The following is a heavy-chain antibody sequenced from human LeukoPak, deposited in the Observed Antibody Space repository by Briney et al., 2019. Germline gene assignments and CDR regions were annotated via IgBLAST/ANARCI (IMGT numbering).Heavy chain of an antibody. CDR1: GFTFSDYY. Sequence: GGSLRLSCAASGFTFSDYYMSWIRQAPGKGLEWVSYISSSGSTIYYADSVKGRFTISRDNAKNSLYLQMNSLRAEDTAVYYCAREKYYDFWSGYDTPDAFDIWGQGTMVTVSS. J-gene: IGHJ3*02. CDR2: ISSSGSTI. D-gene: IGHD3-3*01. V-gene: IGHV3-11*04. CDR3: AREKYYDFWSGYDTPDAFDI.